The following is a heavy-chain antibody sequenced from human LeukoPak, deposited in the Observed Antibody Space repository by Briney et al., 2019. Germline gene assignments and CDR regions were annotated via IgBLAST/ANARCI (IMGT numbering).Heavy chain of an antibody. D-gene: IGHD3-22*01. Sequence: AGGSLRLSCAASGFTFSRSAMTWVRQGPGTGLEFVASIIYSGGATYHADSVKGRFTISRDNSKNTLYLQMNSLRAEDTALYYCAKDGLYYDGSEHVYYFDSWGQGTLVTVSS. CDR3: AKDGLYYDGSEHVYYFDS. V-gene: IGHV3-23*01. J-gene: IGHJ4*02. CDR1: GFTFSRSA. CDR2: IIYSGGAT.